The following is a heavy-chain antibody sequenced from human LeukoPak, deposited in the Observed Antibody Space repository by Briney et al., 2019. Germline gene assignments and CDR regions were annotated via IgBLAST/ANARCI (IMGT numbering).Heavy chain of an antibody. V-gene: IGHV1-8*01. CDR1: GYTFTSYD. D-gene: IGHD3-22*01. Sequence: ASVKVSCKASGYTFTSYDINWVRQATGQGLEWMGWMNPNSGNTGYAQKFQGRVTMTRNTSISTAYMELSSLRSEDTAVYYCARGELKYYYDSSGYYNPPFDCWGQGTLVTVSS. CDR3: ARGELKYYYDSSGYYNPPFDC. CDR2: MNPNSGNT. J-gene: IGHJ4*02.